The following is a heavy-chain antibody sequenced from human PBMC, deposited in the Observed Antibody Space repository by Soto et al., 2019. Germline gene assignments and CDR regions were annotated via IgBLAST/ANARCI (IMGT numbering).Heavy chain of an antibody. CDR1: GGTFSSYA. Sequence: SVKVSCKASGGTFSSYAISWVRQAPGQGLEWMGGIIPIFGTANYAQKFQGGVTITADESTSTAYMELSSLRSEDTAVYYCARKVPDYSKVNYYYGMDVWGQGTTVTVSS. V-gene: IGHV1-69*13. D-gene: IGHD4-4*01. J-gene: IGHJ6*02. CDR2: IIPIFGTA. CDR3: ARKVPDYSKVNYYYGMDV.